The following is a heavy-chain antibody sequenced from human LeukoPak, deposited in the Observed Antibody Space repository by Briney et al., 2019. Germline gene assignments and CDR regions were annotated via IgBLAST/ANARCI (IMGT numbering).Heavy chain of an antibody. CDR3: AKEESLAVADT. J-gene: IGHJ5*02. CDR1: GFTFTNYA. Sequence: PGGSLRLSCAASGFTFTNYAMSWVRQAPGKGLEWVSAISGSGGTTYYADSVKGRFSISRDNFRNTPFLQMNSLRAEDTAVYYCAKEESLAVADTWGQGSLVTVSS. V-gene: IGHV3-23*01. CDR2: ISGSGGTT. D-gene: IGHD6-19*01.